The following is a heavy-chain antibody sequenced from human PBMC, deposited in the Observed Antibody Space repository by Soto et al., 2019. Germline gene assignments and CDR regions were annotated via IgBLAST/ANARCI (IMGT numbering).Heavy chain of an antibody. CDR1: GSSLSPYY. CDR2: IFHSGNV. Sequence: KPSETLSLTCAVSGSSLSPYYWGWVRQPPGKGLEWLGSIFHSGNVHYNPSLKSRVILSIDTSKSQFSLNLTAAIAADTAVDYCTRQDDGMDVWGQGTTVTVSS. J-gene: IGHJ6*02. CDR3: TRQDDGMDV. V-gene: IGHV4-38-2*01.